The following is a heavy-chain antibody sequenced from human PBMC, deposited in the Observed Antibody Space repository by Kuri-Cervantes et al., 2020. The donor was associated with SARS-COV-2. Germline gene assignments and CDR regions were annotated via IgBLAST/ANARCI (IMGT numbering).Heavy chain of an antibody. J-gene: IGHJ3*02. D-gene: IGHD3-22*01. CDR1: GFTFSNAW. V-gene: IGHV3-15*01. Sequence: AGSLRLSCAAAGFTFSNAWMSWVRQAPGKGMEWVGRIKSKTDGGTTDYAAPVKGRFTISRDDSKNTLYLQMNSLRPEDTAVYYCAKGYDSSGSDAFDIWGQGPMVTVSS. CDR3: AKGYDSSGSDAFDI. CDR2: IKSKTDGGTT.